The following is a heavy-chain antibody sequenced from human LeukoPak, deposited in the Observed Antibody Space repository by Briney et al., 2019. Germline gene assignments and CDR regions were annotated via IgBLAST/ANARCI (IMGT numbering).Heavy chain of an antibody. V-gene: IGHV3-15*01. CDR3: TTDQYGSGSYFVY. J-gene: IGHJ4*02. D-gene: IGHD3-10*01. CDR2: IKSKTDGGTT. Sequence: GGSLRLSCAASGFTFSNAWMSWVRQAPGKGLEWVGRIKSKTDGGTTDYAAPVKGRFTISRDDSKNTLYLQMNSLKTEDTAVYYCTTDQYGSGSYFVYWGQGTLVTVSS. CDR1: GFTFSNAW.